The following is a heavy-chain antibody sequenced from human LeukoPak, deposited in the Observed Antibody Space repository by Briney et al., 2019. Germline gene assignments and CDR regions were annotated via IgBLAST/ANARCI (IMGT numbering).Heavy chain of an antibody. CDR2: ISASSTYT. CDR3: ARLWEAGLRSPLYYYYYGLDA. J-gene: IGHJ6*04. CDR1: DNSFNSYI. D-gene: IGHD3-16*01. V-gene: IGHV3-21*01. Sequence: GGSLRLSCVGSDNSFNSYIINWVRQAPGKGLEWVSPISASSTYTYSADSVKGRFTISRDNAKKSVYLQMDSLRAGDTAVYYCARLWEAGLRSPLYYYYYGLDAWGKGTTVTVSS.